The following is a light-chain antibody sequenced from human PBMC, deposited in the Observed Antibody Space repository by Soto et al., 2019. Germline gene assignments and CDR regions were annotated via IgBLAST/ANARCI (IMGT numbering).Light chain of an antibody. V-gene: IGKV3-15*01. J-gene: IGKJ4*01. Sequence: ERVMTQSPATLSVSPGERVTLSCRASQSIYEKLAWYQQKPGQTPRLVIYDASTRATGTPGSFSGSGSGTEFTLTISSLQSEDFAVYYCQQYNRWPLTFGGGTKVDIK. CDR1: QSIYEK. CDR3: QQYNRWPLT. CDR2: DAS.